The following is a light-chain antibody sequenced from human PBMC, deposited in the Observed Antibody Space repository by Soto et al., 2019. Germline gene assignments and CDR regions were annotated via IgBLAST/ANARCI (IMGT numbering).Light chain of an antibody. V-gene: IGLV2-14*03. CDR2: DVS. CDR3: SSYRASSTPHYV. Sequence: QSVLTQPASLSGSPGQSITISCTGTSSDVGGYNYVSWYQHHPGKGPKLMIYDVSNRPSGVSNRFSGSTSGNTASLTISGLQAEDEADYYCSSYRASSTPHYVFGTGTTLTVL. CDR1: SSDVGGYNY. J-gene: IGLJ1*01.